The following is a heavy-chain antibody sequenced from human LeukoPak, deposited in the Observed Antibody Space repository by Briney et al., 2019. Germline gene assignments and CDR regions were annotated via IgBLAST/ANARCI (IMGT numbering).Heavy chain of an antibody. D-gene: IGHD1-26*01. CDR3: ARPYSGSYPDDAFDI. CDR2: ISAYNGNT. CDR1: GYTFTSYG. J-gene: IGHJ3*02. Sequence: ASVKVSCKASGYTFTSYGVSWVRQYPGQGLEWMGWISAYNGNTNYAQKLQGRVTMTTDTSTSTAYMELRSLRADDTGVYYCARPYSGSYPDDAFDIWGQGTMVTVSS. V-gene: IGHV1-18*01.